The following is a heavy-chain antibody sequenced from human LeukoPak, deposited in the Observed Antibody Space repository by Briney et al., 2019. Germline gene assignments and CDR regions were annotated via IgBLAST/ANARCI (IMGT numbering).Heavy chain of an antibody. CDR1: GGTFSSYA. J-gene: IGHJ3*02. CDR2: IIPILGIA. V-gene: IGHV1-69*04. D-gene: IGHD1-26*01. CDR3: ARREATVHDAFDI. Sequence: SVKVSCKASGGTFSSYAISWVRQAPGQGLEWMGRIIPILGIANYAQKFQGRVTITADKSTSTAYMELSSLRSEDTAVYYCARREATVHDAFDIWAKGQWSPSLQ.